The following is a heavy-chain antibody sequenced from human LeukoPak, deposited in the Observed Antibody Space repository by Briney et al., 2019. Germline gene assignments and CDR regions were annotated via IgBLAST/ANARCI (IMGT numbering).Heavy chain of an antibody. V-gene: IGHV4-4*07. CDR1: GGSISSYY. Sequence: SETLSLTRTVSGGSISSYYWYWIRQPAGKGLEWIGLIYTSGSTNYNPSLKSRVTMSVDTSKNQFSLKLSSVTAADTAVYYCARGGIGNAFDIWGQGTMVTVSS. CDR3: ARGGIGNAFDI. J-gene: IGHJ3*02. D-gene: IGHD3-16*01. CDR2: IYTSGST.